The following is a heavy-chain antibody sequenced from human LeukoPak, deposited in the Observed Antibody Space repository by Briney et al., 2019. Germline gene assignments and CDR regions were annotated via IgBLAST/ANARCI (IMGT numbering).Heavy chain of an antibody. J-gene: IGHJ4*02. CDR2: ISHDGSNK. CDR1: GFTFSSYG. D-gene: IGHD3-22*01. V-gene: IGHV3-30*03. CDR3: AAGCYFGDY. Sequence: PGRSLRLSCAASGFTFSSYGMHWVRQAPGKGLEWVATISHDGSNKYYADSVKGRFTISRDNSKNTLYLQMNSLRAEDTAVYYCAAGCYFGDYWGQGTLVTVSS.